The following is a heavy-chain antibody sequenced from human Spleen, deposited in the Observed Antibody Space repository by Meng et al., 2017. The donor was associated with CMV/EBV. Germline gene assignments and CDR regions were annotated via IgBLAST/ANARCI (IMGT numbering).Heavy chain of an antibody. CDR1: GGSFSIDYW. Sequence: SETLSLTCAVSGGSFSIDYWWSWVRQTPGKGLQWLGELHHSGTTTYNPSLNSRVTFSLDKSKNEFSLKLTSVTVADTAVYYCARNGHYSLDSWSQGTLVTVPQ. V-gene: IGHV4-4*02. J-gene: IGHJ4*02. CDR2: LHHSGTT. CDR3: ARNGHYSLDS. D-gene: IGHD3-22*01.